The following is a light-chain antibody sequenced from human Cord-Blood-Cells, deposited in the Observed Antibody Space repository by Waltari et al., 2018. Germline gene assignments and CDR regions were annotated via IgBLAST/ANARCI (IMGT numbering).Light chain of an antibody. CDR3: QQYYSTPPT. CDR2: WAS. CDR1: QSVLYSSNNKNY. Sequence: DIVMTQSPDSLAVSLGERATINCKSSQSVLYSSNNKNYLAWYQQKPGQPPKLLIYWASXXXXXXXXXFSGSGSGTDFTLTISSLQAEDVAVYYCQQYYSTPPTFGQGTKLEIK. V-gene: IGKV4-1*01. J-gene: IGKJ2*01.